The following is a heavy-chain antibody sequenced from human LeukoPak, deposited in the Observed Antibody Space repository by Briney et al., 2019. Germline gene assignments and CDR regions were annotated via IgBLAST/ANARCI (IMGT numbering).Heavy chain of an antibody. D-gene: IGHD4-17*01. CDR2: IDTKGSRT. V-gene: IGHV3-23*05. Sequence: PGGSLRLSCAASGFTLSNCAMTWVRQAPGKGLEWVSGIDTKGSRTYYADSVKGRFTISRDNSKNTLYLQMNSLRAEDTAVYYCAKAGTTVTYGDWRYWGQGTLVTVSS. CDR3: AKAGTTVTYGDWRY. J-gene: IGHJ4*02. CDR1: GFTLSNCA.